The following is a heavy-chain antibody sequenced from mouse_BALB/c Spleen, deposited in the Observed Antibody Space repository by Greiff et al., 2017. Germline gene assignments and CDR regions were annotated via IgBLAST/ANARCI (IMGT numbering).Heavy chain of an antibody. CDR3: TRRGYRPTFDY. CDR2: IYPGNSDT. D-gene: IGHD2-14*01. CDR1: GYSFTSYW. J-gene: IGHJ2*01. Sequence: EVQLRQSGTVLARPGASVKMSCKASGYSFTSYWMHWVKQRPGQGLEWIGAIYPGNSDTSYNQKFKGKAKLTAVTSASTAYMELSSLTNEDSAVYYCTRRGYRPTFDYWGQGTTLTVSS. V-gene: IGHV1-5*01.